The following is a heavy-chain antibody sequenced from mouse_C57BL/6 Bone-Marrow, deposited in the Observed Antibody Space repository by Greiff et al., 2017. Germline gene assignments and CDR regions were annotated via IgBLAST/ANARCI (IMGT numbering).Heavy chain of an antibody. Sequence: QVQLQQSGAELVRPGASVTLSCKASGYTFTDYEMHWVKQTPVHGLEWIGAIDPETGGTAYNQKFKGKAILTADKSSSTAYMELRSLTSEDSAVYYCTTPRYYYGSSYVNYWGQGTTLTVSS. J-gene: IGHJ2*01. CDR2: IDPETGGT. CDR1: GYTFTDYE. V-gene: IGHV1-15*01. D-gene: IGHD1-1*01. CDR3: TTPRYYYGSSYVNY.